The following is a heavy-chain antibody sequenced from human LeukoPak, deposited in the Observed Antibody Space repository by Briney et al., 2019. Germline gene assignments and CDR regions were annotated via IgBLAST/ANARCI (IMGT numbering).Heavy chain of an antibody. Sequence: GGSLRLSCAASGFTFSTNWMLWVRQAPGKGLESVSRINTDGTVTTYADSVKGRFTVSRDNADNTMFLQMNSVRDEDTAVYYCATKQWLAPPPDSWGQGTPVTVSS. CDR2: INTDGTVT. D-gene: IGHD6-19*01. J-gene: IGHJ4*02. CDR3: ATKQWLAPPPDS. CDR1: GFTFSTNW. V-gene: IGHV3-74*01.